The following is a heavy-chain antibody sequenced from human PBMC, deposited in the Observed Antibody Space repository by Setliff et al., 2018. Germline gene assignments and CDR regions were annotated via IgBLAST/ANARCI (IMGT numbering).Heavy chain of an antibody. J-gene: IGHJ4*02. CDR2: ISAYNGCT. CDR3: VGGFPMHVSSTTGDY. Sequence: ASVKVSCKASGYTFTSYGISWVRQAPGQGLEWMGWISAYNGCTNYAQKLQGRVTMTTDTSKNTAYMELRSLRSDDTAVYYCVGGFPMHVSSTTGDYWGQGAPVTVSS. CDR1: GYTFTSYG. D-gene: IGHD1-1*01. V-gene: IGHV1-18*01.